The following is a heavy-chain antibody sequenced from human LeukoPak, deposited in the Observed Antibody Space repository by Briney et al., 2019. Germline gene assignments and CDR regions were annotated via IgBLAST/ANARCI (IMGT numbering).Heavy chain of an antibody. CDR3: ARGTPDAFDI. CDR1: GGSVSSGSYY. V-gene: IGHV4-61*01. Sequence: SETLSLTCTVSGGSVSSGSYYWSWIRQPPGKGLEWIGYTYYSGSTNYNPSLKSRVTISVDTSKNQFSLKLSSVTAADTAVYYCARGTPDAFDIWGQGTMVTVSS. CDR2: TYYSGST. J-gene: IGHJ3*02.